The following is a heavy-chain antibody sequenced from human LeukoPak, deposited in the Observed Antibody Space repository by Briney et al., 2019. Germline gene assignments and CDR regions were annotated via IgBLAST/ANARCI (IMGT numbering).Heavy chain of an antibody. J-gene: IGHJ4*02. CDR1: GFSFKSYA. Sequence: GGSLRLSCAASGFSFKSYAMSWVRQAPGMGLEGVSSISGRGDITYFADSIKGRFTISRDNSKSTLYLQLNSLRADDTAVYFCAKVSLAGYNSGAHFDLWGQGTLVTVSS. CDR2: ISGRGDIT. V-gene: IGHV3-23*01. D-gene: IGHD6-19*01. CDR3: AKVSLAGYNSGAHFDL.